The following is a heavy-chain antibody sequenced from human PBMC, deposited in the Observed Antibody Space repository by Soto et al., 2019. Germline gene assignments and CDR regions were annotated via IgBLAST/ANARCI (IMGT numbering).Heavy chain of an antibody. CDR3: AREGSSWQHKYYFDY. J-gene: IGHJ4*02. CDR2: ISSSSSYI. D-gene: IGHD6-13*01. Sequence: GSLRLSCAASGFTFSSYSMNWVRQAPGKGLEWVSSISSSSSYIYYADSVKGRFTISRDNAKNSLYLQMNSLRAEDTAVYYCAREGSSWQHKYYFDYWGQGTLVTVSS. V-gene: IGHV3-21*01. CDR1: GFTFSSYS.